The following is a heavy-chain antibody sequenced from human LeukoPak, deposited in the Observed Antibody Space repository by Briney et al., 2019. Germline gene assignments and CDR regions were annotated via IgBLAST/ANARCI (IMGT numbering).Heavy chain of an antibody. CDR3: ARARDDYGDYAYYYYGMDV. J-gene: IGHJ6*02. CDR1: GGTFRSYA. D-gene: IGHD4-17*01. V-gene: IGHV1-69*04. CDR2: IIPILGIA. Sequence: SVKVSCKASGGTFRSYAISWVRQAPGQGLEWMGRIIPILGIANYAQKFQGRVTITADKSTSTAYMELSSLRSEDTAVYYCARARDDYGDYAYYYYGMDVWGQGTTVTVSS.